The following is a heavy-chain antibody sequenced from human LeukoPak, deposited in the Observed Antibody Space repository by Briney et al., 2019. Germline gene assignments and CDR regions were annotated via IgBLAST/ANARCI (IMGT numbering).Heavy chain of an antibody. V-gene: IGHV1-46*01. Sequence: ASVKVSCKASGYTFTSYYIHWVRQAPGQGLEWMGIINPSGGSTSYAQKFQGRVTMTEDTSTDTAYMELSSLGSEDTAVYYCATGPTYYYDSSGYPPFDYWGQGTLVTVSS. D-gene: IGHD3-22*01. J-gene: IGHJ4*02. CDR3: ATGPTYYYDSSGYPPFDY. CDR2: INPSGGST. CDR1: GYTFTSYY.